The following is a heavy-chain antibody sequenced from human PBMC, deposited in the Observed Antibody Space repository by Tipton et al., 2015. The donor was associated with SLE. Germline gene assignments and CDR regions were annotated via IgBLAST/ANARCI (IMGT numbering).Heavy chain of an antibody. D-gene: IGHD1-1*01. CDR3: AKEGVQLGGY. Sequence: LRLSCTVSGGSISSGSYYWSWIRQPAGKGLEWIGYIYTSGSTNYNPTLKSRVTISVDTSKNQFSLKLSSVTAADTAVYYCAKEGVQLGGYWGQGTLVTVSS. CDR2: IYTSGST. CDR1: GGSISSGSYY. V-gene: IGHV4-61*09. J-gene: IGHJ4*02.